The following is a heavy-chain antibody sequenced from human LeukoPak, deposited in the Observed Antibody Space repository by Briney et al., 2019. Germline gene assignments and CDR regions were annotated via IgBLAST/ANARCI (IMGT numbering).Heavy chain of an antibody. J-gene: IGHJ4*02. CDR2: INPNSGGT. D-gene: IGHD3-22*01. Sequence: ASVKVSCKASGYTFTGYYMHWVRQAPGQGLEWMGWINPNSGGTNYAQKFQGRVTMTEDTSTDTAYMELSSLRSEDTAVYYCATTYYYDSSGYYRLDYWGQGTLVTVSS. V-gene: IGHV1-2*02. CDR3: ATTYYYDSSGYYRLDY. CDR1: GYTFTGYY.